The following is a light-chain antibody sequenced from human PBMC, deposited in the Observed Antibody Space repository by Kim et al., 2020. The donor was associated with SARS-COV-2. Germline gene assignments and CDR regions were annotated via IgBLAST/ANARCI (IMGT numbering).Light chain of an antibody. CDR2: DAS. CDR1: QRVKTY. CDR3: QQRGNWPT. V-gene: IGKV3-11*01. J-gene: IGKJ5*01. Sequence: SLMPGERATRACSASQRVKTYLAGYKHNPGQSPRLRIHDASNRATGVPPRFSGGGSGTDFTLTISSIEPEDFAVYYCQQRGNWPTFGQGTRLEIK.